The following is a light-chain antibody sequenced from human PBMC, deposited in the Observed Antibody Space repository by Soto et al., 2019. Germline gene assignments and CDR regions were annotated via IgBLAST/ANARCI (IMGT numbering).Light chain of an antibody. Sequence: EIVTTQSPATLSVSPGERATLSCRASQSVSSNLAWYQQKPGQAPRLLIYGASTRATGIPARFSGSGSGTEFTLTISSLQSEDFPVYYCQQYNNWPPMAFGQGTKVEIK. CDR1: QSVSSN. CDR2: GAS. J-gene: IGKJ1*01. CDR3: QQYNNWPPMA. V-gene: IGKV3-15*01.